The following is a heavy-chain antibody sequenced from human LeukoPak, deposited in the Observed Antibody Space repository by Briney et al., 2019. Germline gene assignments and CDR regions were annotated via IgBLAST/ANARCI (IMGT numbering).Heavy chain of an antibody. CDR2: IYYSGST. V-gene: IGHV4-39*07. Sequence: SETLSLTCTVSGGSISSSSYYWGWIRQPPGKGLEWIGSIYYSGSTYYNPSLKSRVTISVDTSKNQFSLKLSSVTAADTAVYYCARVGYYDFWSGYARDAFDIWGQGTMVTVSS. CDR3: ARVGYYDFWSGYARDAFDI. CDR1: GGSISSSSYY. D-gene: IGHD3-3*01. J-gene: IGHJ3*02.